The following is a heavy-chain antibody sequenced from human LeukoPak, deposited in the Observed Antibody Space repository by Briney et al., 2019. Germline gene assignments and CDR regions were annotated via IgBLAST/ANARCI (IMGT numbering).Heavy chain of an antibody. CDR2: IKNKDEGEKT. D-gene: IGHD3-16*01. CDR3: TTGIDYGGGY. V-gene: IGHV3-15*05. J-gene: IGHJ4*02. Sequence: PGGSLRLSCAASGFTFSSYSMNWVRQAPGKGLEWVGRIKNKDEGEKTDYAAPVKGRFTISRDDSKATLFLQMNGLKMEDTAIYYCTTGIDYGGGYWGQGTLVSVSS. CDR1: GFTFSSYS.